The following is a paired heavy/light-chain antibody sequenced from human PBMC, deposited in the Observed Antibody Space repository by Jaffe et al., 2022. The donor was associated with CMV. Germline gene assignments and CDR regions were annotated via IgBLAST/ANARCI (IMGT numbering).Heavy chain of an antibody. Sequence: QVQLQQWGAGLLKPSETLSLTCAVYGGSFSGYYWNWIRQSPGKGLEWIGEINHSGNSDYNPSLKSRVTISVDTSKRHFSLEVRSVTAADTAVYYCARKRPPPVTTLSYYFDYWGQGSLVTVSS. CDR1: GGSFSGYY. J-gene: IGHJ4*02. D-gene: IGHD4-17*01. V-gene: IGHV4-34*01. CDR3: ARKRPPPVTTLSYYFDY. CDR2: INHSGNS.
Light chain of an antibody. V-gene: IGLV2-11*01. CDR1: SSDIGGYDF. CDR2: DVT. CDR3: GSYAGGYTFAVI. Sequence: QSALTQPRSVSGSPGQSVTISCSGASSDIGGYDFVSWYQQHPGKAPKLIIYDVTKRPSGVPDRFSASKSGNTASLTISGLQSEDEADYHCGSYAGGYTFAVIFGGGTSLTVL. J-gene: IGLJ2*01.